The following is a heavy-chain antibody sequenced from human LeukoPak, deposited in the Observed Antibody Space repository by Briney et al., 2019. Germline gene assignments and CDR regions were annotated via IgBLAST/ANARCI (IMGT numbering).Heavy chain of an antibody. J-gene: IGHJ4*02. V-gene: IGHV3-74*01. CDR1: GITFSRYW. CDR3: AKGISVDGYNFERGADY. CDR2: INTQGTYT. Sequence: GGSLRLSCAVSGITFSRYWMHWVRQDPGRGLLWVSRINTQGTYTNYADSVKGRFTISRDNAKNTLYLQMNSLRVEDTAIYYCAKGISVDGYNFERGADYWGQGTLVTVSS. D-gene: IGHD1-1*01.